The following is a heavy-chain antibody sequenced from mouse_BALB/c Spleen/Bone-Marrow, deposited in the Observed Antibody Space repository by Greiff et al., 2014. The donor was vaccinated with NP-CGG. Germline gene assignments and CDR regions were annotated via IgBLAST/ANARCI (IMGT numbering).Heavy chain of an antibody. CDR1: GFSLTNYG. Sequence: VMLVESGPGLVQPSQSLSITCTVSGFSLTNYGIHWVRQSPGKGLEWLGVIWSGGNTDYYTTFISRLSITKDNSKSQVFFKMNSLQTDDTAIYYCARGGLLWYPFAYWGQGTLVTVSA. V-gene: IGHV2-4-1*01. CDR2: IWSGGNT. CDR3: ARGGLLWYPFAY. J-gene: IGHJ3*01. D-gene: IGHD2-1*01.